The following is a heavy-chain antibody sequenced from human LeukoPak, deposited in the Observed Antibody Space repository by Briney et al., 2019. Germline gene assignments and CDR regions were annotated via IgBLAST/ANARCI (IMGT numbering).Heavy chain of an antibody. CDR1: AGSLSSGGYY. CDR2: IYYSGST. CDR3: ARRGVRGVPFDY. Sequence: SETLSLTCTVSAGSLSSGGYYWSWIRQHPGKGLEWIGYIYYSGSTYYNPSLKSRVTISVDTSKNQFSLKLSSVTAADTAVYYCARRGVRGVPFDYWGQGTLVTVSS. D-gene: IGHD3-10*01. J-gene: IGHJ4*02. V-gene: IGHV4-31*03.